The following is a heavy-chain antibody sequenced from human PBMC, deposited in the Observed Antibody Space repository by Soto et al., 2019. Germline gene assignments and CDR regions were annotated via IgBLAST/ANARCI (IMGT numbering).Heavy chain of an antibody. CDR2: INAGNGNT. D-gene: IGHD2-21*02. J-gene: IGHJ4*02. Sequence: QVQLVQSGAEEKKPGASVKVSCKASGYTFTSYAMHWVRQAPGQRLEWMGWINAGNGNTKYSQKFQGRVTITRDTSASTDYMGLSSLRSEGTAVYYCARSIVGVTALDYWGQGTLVTVSS. CDR1: GYTFTSYA. CDR3: ARSIVGVTALDY. V-gene: IGHV1-3*05.